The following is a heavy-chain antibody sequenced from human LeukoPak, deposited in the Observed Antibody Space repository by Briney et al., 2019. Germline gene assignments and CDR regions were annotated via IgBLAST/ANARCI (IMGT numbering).Heavy chain of an antibody. CDR3: ARIAAAGRRGDY. CDR2: ISSSGSTI. CDR1: GFTFSSYE. D-gene: IGHD6-13*01. Sequence: GGSLRLSCAASGFTFSSYEMNWVRQAPGKGLEWFSYISSSGSTIYYADSVKGRFTISRDNAKNSLYLQMNSLRAEDTAVYYCARIAAAGRRGDYWGQGTLVTVSS. J-gene: IGHJ4*02. V-gene: IGHV3-48*03.